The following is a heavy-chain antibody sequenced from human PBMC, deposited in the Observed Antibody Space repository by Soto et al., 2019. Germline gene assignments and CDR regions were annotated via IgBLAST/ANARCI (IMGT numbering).Heavy chain of an antibody. Sequence: QAQLVQAGAEVKKPGASMKVSCKASGYAFTSYGIIWVRQAPGQGLEWMGWISTYNGYRKYPQKLQGRVTMTTDTSTAAAYLEWRSLRSDDTAFYLCSRDRNCSGGSCFLGYCLGMDLWGQGTTVTVSS. CDR3: SRDRNCSGGSCFLGYCLGMDL. CDR2: ISTYNGYR. V-gene: IGHV1-18*04. CDR1: GYAFTSYG. J-gene: IGHJ6*02. D-gene: IGHD2-15*01.